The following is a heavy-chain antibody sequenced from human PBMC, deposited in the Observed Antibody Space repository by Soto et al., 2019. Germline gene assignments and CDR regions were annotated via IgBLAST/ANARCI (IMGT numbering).Heavy chain of an antibody. J-gene: IGHJ5*02. CDR2: ISAYNGNT. Sequence: GASVKVSCKASGYTFTSYGISWVRQAPGQGLEWMGWISAYNGNTNYAQKLKGRVTMTTDTSTSTAYMELRSLRSDDTAVYYCARVRWDIVVVPAAMNWNWFDPWGQGTLVTVSS. CDR1: GYTFTSYG. V-gene: IGHV1-18*01. D-gene: IGHD2-2*01. CDR3: ARVRWDIVVVPAAMNWNWFDP.